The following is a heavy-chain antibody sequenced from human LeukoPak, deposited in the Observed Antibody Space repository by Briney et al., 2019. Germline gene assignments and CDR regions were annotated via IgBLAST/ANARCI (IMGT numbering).Heavy chain of an antibody. J-gene: IGHJ6*03. CDR3: ARVAVVPAARYYYYMDV. V-gene: IGHV6-1*01. CDR1: GDSVSSNSAA. CDR2: TYYRSKWYN. D-gene: IGHD2-2*01. Sequence: SQTLSLTCAISGDSVSSNSAAWNWVRQSPSRGLEWLGRTYYRSKWYNDYAVSVKSRITINPDTSKNQFSLKLSSVTAADTAVYYCARVAVVPAARYYYYMDVWGKGTTVTVSS.